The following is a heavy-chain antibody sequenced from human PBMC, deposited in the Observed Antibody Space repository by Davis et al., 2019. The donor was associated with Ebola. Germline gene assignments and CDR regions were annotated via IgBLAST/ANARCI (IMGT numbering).Heavy chain of an antibody. CDR1: GYTFTNYA. D-gene: IGHD3-10*01. Sequence: AASVKVSCKAPGYTFTNYAMHWVRQAPGQRLEWMGWINAGNGNTKYSQKFQGRVTITRGTSASTAYMELSSLRSEDTAVYYCARDRAVRGVTSLGYWGQGTLVTVSS. CDR3: ARDRAVRGVTSLGY. CDR2: INAGNGNT. V-gene: IGHV1-3*01. J-gene: IGHJ4*02.